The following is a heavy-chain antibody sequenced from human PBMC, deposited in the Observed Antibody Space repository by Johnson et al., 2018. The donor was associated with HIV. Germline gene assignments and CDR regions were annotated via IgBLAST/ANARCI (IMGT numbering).Heavy chain of an antibody. J-gene: IGHJ3*02. V-gene: IGHV3-66*01. D-gene: IGHD1-14*01. CDR2: IYTGGST. CDR3: AKGEPVAFDI. Sequence: IYTGGSTYYADSVTGRFTISRDNSKNTLYLQMNSLRVEDTAVYYCAKGEPVAFDIWGQGTMVTVSS.